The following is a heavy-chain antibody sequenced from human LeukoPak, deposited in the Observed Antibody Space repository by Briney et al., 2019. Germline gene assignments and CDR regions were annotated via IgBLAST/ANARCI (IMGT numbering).Heavy chain of an antibody. CDR2: INPNSGGT. D-gene: IGHD2-15*01. Sequence: ASVKVSCKASGYTFTGYYMHWVRQAPGQGLEWMGWINPNSGGTNYAQKFQGRVTMTRNTSISTAYMELSSLRSEDTAVYYCARGQIVVVVAARTYYYYYMDVWGKGTTVTISS. V-gene: IGHV1-2*02. J-gene: IGHJ6*03. CDR1: GYTFTGYY. CDR3: ARGQIVVVVAARTYYYYYMDV.